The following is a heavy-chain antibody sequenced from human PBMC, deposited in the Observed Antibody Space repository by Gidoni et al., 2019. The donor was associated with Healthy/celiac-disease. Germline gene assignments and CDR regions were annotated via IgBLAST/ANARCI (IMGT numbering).Heavy chain of an antibody. Sequence: EVQLVESGGGLVQPGRSLRLSCAASGFTFDDYAMHWVRQAPGKGLEWVSGISWNSGSIGYADSVKGRFTISRDNAKNSLYLQMNSLRAEDTALYYCAKDNPEVGAVDYWGQGTLVTVSS. V-gene: IGHV3-9*01. J-gene: IGHJ4*02. D-gene: IGHD1-26*01. CDR3: AKDNPEVGAVDY. CDR1: GFTFDDYA. CDR2: ISWNSGSI.